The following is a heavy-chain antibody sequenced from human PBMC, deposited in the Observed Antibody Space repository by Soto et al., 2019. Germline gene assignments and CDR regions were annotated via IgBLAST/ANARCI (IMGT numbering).Heavy chain of an antibody. J-gene: IGHJ4*02. Sequence: ASVKVSCKVSGYTLTELSMHWVRQAPGKGLEWMGGIDPDGGETIYAQKFQGRVTLTGDTSATTAYMELSSLMYEDTAVYYCARRVTTQEEVFDYWGQGTLVTVSS. CDR1: GYTLTELS. V-gene: IGHV1-24*01. CDR3: ARRVTTQEEVFDY. D-gene: IGHD4-17*01. CDR2: IDPDGGET.